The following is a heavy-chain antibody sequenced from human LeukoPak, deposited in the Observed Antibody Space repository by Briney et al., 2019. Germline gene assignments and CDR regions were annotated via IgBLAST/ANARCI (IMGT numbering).Heavy chain of an antibody. V-gene: IGHV3-21*04. Sequence: PGGSLRLSCAASGFTFSSSAMNWVRQAPGKGLEWVSSINNVGSHIYYAGSVRGRFTISRDNAKNLLYLQMDSLRAEDTAVYYCAKWGPWWELPHYFDYWGQGTLVTVSS. CDR2: INNVGSHI. D-gene: IGHD1-26*01. CDR1: GFTFSSSA. CDR3: AKWGPWWELPHYFDY. J-gene: IGHJ4*02.